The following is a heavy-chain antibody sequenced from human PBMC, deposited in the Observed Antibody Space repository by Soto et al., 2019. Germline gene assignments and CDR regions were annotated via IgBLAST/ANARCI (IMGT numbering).Heavy chain of an antibody. V-gene: IGHV4-30-4*01. Sequence: TLSLTCTVSGGSISSGDYYWSWIRQPPGKGLEWIGYIYYSGSTYYNPSLKSRVTISVDTSKNQFSPKLSSVTAADTAVYYCARALRSNYYFDYWGQGTLVTVSS. CDR3: ARALRSNYYFDY. CDR1: GGSISSGDYY. CDR2: IYYSGST. J-gene: IGHJ4*02. D-gene: IGHD5-12*01.